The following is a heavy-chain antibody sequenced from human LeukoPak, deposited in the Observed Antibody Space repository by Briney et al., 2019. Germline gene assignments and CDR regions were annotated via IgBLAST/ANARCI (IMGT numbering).Heavy chain of an antibody. Sequence: SETLSLTGTVPGGAISSYYWSWIRQPPGKGLEWIGYIYYSGSTNYNPSLKSRVTISVDTSKNQFSLKLSSVTAADTAVYYCARAGDYGGNSDYWGQGTLVTVSS. V-gene: IGHV4-59*01. D-gene: IGHD4-23*01. CDR1: GGAISSYY. J-gene: IGHJ4*02. CDR2: IYYSGST. CDR3: ARAGDYGGNSDY.